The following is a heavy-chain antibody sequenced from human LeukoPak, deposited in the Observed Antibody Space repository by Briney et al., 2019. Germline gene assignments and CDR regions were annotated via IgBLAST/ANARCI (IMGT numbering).Heavy chain of an antibody. CDR2: IVASGGST. V-gene: IGHV3-23*01. CDR1: GFTFSSNA. D-gene: IGHD7-27*01. CDR3: AKDLLGIRLVGDF. J-gene: IGHJ4*02. Sequence: GGSLRLSCAASGFTFSSNAMSWVRQAPGKGLEWVSGIVASGGSTYYADSVKGRFTISRDNSKNTLYLQMNSLRDDDTAVYYCAKDLLGIRLVGDFWGQGTLVTVSS.